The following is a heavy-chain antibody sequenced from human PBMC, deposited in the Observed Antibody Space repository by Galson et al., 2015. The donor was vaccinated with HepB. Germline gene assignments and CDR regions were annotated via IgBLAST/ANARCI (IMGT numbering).Heavy chain of an antibody. Sequence: SLRLSCAAPGFIFRSFGMHWVRQAPGKGLEWVAVIWYDGSNIYYADSVKGRFTISRDTSKNALYLQMNSLRAEDTAVYYCAKEALPDYGGITGFESWGQGTLVTVSS. V-gene: IGHV3-33*03. CDR3: AKEALPDYGGITGFES. CDR1: GFIFRSFG. CDR2: IWYDGSNI. J-gene: IGHJ4*02. D-gene: IGHD4-23*01.